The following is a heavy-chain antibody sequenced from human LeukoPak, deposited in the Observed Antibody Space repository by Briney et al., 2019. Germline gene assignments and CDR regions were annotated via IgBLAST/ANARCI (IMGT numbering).Heavy chain of an antibody. Sequence: PSETLSLTCTVSGGSISSGDYYWTWIRQPPGMGLEWIAYIHYSGNTYYNPSLKSRVSLSLDTSRNQFSLTVNSVTAADTAIYFCARGRNCWFPPFPWGPTNPQDFHHLDLWGKRAPGPVPS. D-gene: IGHD2-21*01. CDR3: ARGRNCWFPPFPWGPTNPQDFHHLDL. CDR2: IHYSGNT. J-gene: IGHJ6*03. V-gene: IGHV4-30-4*08. CDR1: GGSISSGDYY.